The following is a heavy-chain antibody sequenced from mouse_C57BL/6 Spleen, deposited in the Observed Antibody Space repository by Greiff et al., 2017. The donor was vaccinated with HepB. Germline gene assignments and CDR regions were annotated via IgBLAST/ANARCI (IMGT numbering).Heavy chain of an antibody. CDR2: INPNNGGT. J-gene: IGHJ3*01. CDR1: GYTFTDYN. V-gene: IGHV1-22*01. Sequence: VQLQQSGPELVKPGASVKMSCKASGYTFTDYNMHWVKQSHGKSLEWIGYINPNNGGTSYNQKFKGKATLTVNKSSSTAYMELRSLTSEDSAVYYCARYPYYGSSYGFAYWGQGTLVTVSA. D-gene: IGHD1-1*01. CDR3: ARYPYYGSSYGFAY.